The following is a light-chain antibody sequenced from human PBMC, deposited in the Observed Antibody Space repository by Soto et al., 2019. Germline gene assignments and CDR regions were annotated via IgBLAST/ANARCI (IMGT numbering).Light chain of an antibody. CDR2: DAS. J-gene: IGKJ1*01. CDR1: QTVRNNY. CDR3: QQYGSSPT. V-gene: IGKV3-20*01. Sequence: ELVLTQSPGTLSLSAGERATLSCRASQTVRNNYLAWYQQKPGQAPRLLIYDASSRATGIPDRFSGGGSGTDFTLTISRLEPEDFAVYYCQQYGSSPTFGQRTKVDIK.